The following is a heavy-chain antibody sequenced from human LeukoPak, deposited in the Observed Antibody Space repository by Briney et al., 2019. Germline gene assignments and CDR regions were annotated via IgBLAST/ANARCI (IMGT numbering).Heavy chain of an antibody. CDR1: GGSIRSYY. V-gene: IGHV4-59*01. D-gene: IGHD5-12*01. J-gene: IGHJ4*02. CDR2: IHYSGGT. CDR3: ARESNSGYDSAFFDY. Sequence: SETLSLTCTVSGGSIRSYYWSWIRQPPGKGLERIGYIHYSGGTNYNPSLKSRVTISVDTSKNQFSLKLNSVTAADTAVYYCARESNSGYDSAFFDYWGQGTLVTVSS.